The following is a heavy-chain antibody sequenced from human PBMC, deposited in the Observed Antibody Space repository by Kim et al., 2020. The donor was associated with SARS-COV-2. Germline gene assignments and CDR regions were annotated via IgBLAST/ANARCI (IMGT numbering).Heavy chain of an antibody. CDR3: ARDRGTTYTMDV. V-gene: IGHV1-46*01. J-gene: IGHJ6*02. CDR1: GYAFSNHY. CDR2: SNPSGGST. D-gene: IGHD1-7*01. Sequence: SVKVSCKASGYAFSNHYMHWVRQAPGQGLEWMGISNPSGGSTSYAQKFQGRVTMTRDTSTSTVYMELSSLRSEDTAVYYCARDRGTTYTMDVWGQGTTVTVSS.